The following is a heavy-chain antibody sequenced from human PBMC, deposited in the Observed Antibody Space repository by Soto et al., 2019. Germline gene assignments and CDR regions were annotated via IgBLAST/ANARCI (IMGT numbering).Heavy chain of an antibody. CDR1: GFSLSTSGVG. V-gene: IGHV2-5*02. D-gene: IGHD2-15*01. J-gene: IGHJ6*02. CDR3: AYLPCSGGSCYWFSFSGMDV. Sequence: QITLKESGPTLVKPTQTLTLTCTFSGFSLSTSGVGVAWIRQPPGKALEWLALIYWDDDKRYRPSLESRHTKTKDTSKNQVVRTMTHMDSVNTATYYCAYLPCSGGSCYWFSFSGMDVWGQGTRVTGSS. CDR2: IYWDDDK.